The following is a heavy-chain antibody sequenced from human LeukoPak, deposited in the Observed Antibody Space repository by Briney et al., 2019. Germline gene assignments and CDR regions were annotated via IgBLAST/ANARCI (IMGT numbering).Heavy chain of an antibody. V-gene: IGHV4-59*08. CDR1: GGSISSYY. D-gene: IGHD1-1*01. CDR2: IYYSA. Sequence: SETLSLTCTVSGGSISSYYWSWLRQPPGKGLEWIGYIYYSADYNPSLKSRVTISVDTSKNQFSLKLSSVTAADTAVYYCARHFSGTTAPLPFDYWGQGTLVTVSS. CDR3: ARHFSGTTAPLPFDY. J-gene: IGHJ4*02.